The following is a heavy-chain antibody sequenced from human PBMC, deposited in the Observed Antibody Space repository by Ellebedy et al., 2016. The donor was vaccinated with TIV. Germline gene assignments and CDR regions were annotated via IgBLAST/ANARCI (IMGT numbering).Heavy chain of an antibody. CDR1: GFTFSSYA. V-gene: IGHV3-23*01. D-gene: IGHD3-16*01. CDR3: ARTSTMTTFGASDF. CDR2: ISGSGGST. Sequence: GESLKISCAASGFTFSSYAMSWVRQAPGKGLEWVSAISGSGGSTYYADSVKGRFTISRDNSKNTLYLQLNSLRAEDAALSYCARTSTMTTFGASDFWGQGTMVTVSS. J-gene: IGHJ3*01.